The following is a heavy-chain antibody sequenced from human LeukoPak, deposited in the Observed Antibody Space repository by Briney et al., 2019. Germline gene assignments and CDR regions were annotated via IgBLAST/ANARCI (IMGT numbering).Heavy chain of an antibody. Sequence: GGFLRLSCAASGFTFSSYSMNWVRQAPGKGLEWVSSISTSSGYIYYADSLEGQFTISRDNAKNSLYLQMDSLRAEDTAVYYCARGRGYSISSDAFDIWGQGTMVTVSS. CDR1: GFTFSSYS. D-gene: IGHD6-6*01. J-gene: IGHJ3*02. CDR2: ISTSSGYI. CDR3: ARGRGYSISSDAFDI. V-gene: IGHV3-21*06.